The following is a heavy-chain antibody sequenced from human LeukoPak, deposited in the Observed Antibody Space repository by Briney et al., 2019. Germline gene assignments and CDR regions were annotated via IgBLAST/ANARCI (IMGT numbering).Heavy chain of an antibody. CDR1: GGSFSGYY. D-gene: IGHD2-2*02. V-gene: IGHV4-34*01. CDR2: INHSGST. J-gene: IGHJ6*02. Sequence: PSETLPLTCAVYGGSFSGYYWSWIRQPPGKGLEWIGEINHSGSTNYNPSLKSRVTISVDTSKNQFSLKLSSVTAADTAVYYCWGYCSSTSCYTDYYYGMDVWGQGTTVTVSS. CDR3: WGYCSSTSCYTDYYYGMDV.